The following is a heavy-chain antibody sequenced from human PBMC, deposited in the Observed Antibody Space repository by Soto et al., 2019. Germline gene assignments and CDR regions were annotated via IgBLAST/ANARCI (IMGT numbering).Heavy chain of an antibody. CDR1: GGSISSGANY. V-gene: IGHV4-31*03. Sequence: QVKLQESGPGLVKPSQTLSLTCSVSGGSISSGANYWTWIRQHPGKGLEWIGYIYYSGSTYYNPSLKRRVTISVDTSKNYCSLRLSSVTAADTAVYYCARDLPSTGAFDIWGQGTMVTVSS. CDR3: ARDLPSTGAFDI. J-gene: IGHJ3*02. D-gene: IGHD4-17*01. CDR2: IYYSGST.